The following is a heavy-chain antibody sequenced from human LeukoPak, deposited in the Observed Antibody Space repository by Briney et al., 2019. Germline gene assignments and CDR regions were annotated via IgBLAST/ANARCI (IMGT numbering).Heavy chain of an antibody. J-gene: IGHJ4*02. CDR2: IRYDGSNK. D-gene: IGHD3-3*01. CDR3: AKGEGGDYYDFWSGYLGFDY. Sequence: GGSLRLSCAASGFTFSSYGMRWVRQAPGKGLEWVAFIRYDGSNKYYADSVKGRFTISRDNSKNTLYLQMNSLRAEDTAVYYCAKGEGGDYYDFWSGYLGFDYWGQGTLVTVSS. CDR1: GFTFSSYG. V-gene: IGHV3-30*02.